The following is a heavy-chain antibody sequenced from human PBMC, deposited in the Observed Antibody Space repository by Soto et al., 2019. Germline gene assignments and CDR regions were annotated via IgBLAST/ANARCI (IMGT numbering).Heavy chain of an antibody. J-gene: IGHJ6*04. CDR3: AKESVVVPGAGDWVDV. Sequence: EVHLLESGGGLVQPGGSLRLSCVVSGFTFNNYAMSWVRQAPGKGLEWVSAMSGSGGTTYYADSVKGRFAISRDNSKNTLYLQMNSLGVEDTAVYYCAKESVVVPGAGDWVDVWGKGTTVTVSS. V-gene: IGHV3-23*01. CDR2: MSGSGGTT. CDR1: GFTFNNYA. D-gene: IGHD2-2*01.